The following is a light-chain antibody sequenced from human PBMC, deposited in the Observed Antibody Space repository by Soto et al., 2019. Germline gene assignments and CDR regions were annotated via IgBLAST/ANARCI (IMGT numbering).Light chain of an antibody. CDR2: AAS. CDR3: QQSYSTPFT. J-gene: IGKJ3*01. V-gene: IGKV1-39*01. CDR1: QSISKY. Sequence: DIQITQSPSSLCASVVQRVTMTRRSSQSISKYLNWYQQRPGKATNLLIYAASSLQSGVPSRFSGSGSGTDFTLTINSLQPEDFATYYCQQSYSTPFTFGPGTKVDI.